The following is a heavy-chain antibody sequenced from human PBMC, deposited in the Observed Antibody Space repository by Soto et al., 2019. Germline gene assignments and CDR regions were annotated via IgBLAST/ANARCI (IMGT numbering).Heavy chain of an antibody. CDR2: IKSKTDGGTT. J-gene: IGHJ4*02. Sequence: LGGSLRLSCAASGFTFSNAWMNWVRQAPGKGLEWVGRIKSKTDGGTTDYAAPVKGRFTISRDDSKNTLYLQMNSLKTEDTAVYYCTTTDLLRLGELSLLFDYWGQGTLVTVSS. CDR1: GFTFSNAW. CDR3: TTTDLLRLGELSLLFDY. V-gene: IGHV3-15*07. D-gene: IGHD3-16*02.